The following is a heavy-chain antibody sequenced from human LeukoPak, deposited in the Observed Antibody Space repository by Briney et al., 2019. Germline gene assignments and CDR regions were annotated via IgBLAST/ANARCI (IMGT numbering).Heavy chain of an antibody. CDR2: ISGSGGTT. D-gene: IGHD6-19*01. CDR3: ANPVTQNSGWYADGDY. CDR1: GFSFGSYV. J-gene: IGHJ4*02. V-gene: IGHV3-23*01. Sequence: GGSLRLSCGASGFSFGSYVMNWVRQAPGKGLEWVSSISGSGGTTYYADSVRGRFTISRDNSKNTLYLQMNSLRAEDTAVYFCANPVTQNSGWYADGDYWGQGTLVTVSS.